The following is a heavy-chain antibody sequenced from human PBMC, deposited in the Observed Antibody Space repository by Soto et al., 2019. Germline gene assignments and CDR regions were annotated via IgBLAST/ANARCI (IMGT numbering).Heavy chain of an antibody. CDR3: ARERQQLLLTYYRMDV. CDR1: GFTFSNYA. V-gene: IGHV3-30*04. D-gene: IGHD6-13*01. J-gene: IGHJ6*02. Sequence: GGSLRLSCAASGFTFSNYAMHWVRQAPGKGLESVAIISNDGTKKYYADSVKGRFTISRDSSKNTLYLQMNSLRTEDTAVFYRARERQQLLLTYYRMDVWGQGTTVTVSS. CDR2: ISNDGTKK.